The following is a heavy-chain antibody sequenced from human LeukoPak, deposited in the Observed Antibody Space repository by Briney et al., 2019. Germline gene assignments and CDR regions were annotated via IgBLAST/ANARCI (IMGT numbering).Heavy chain of an antibody. CDR1: GFTFSSYA. CDR3: AKDGVVITFGGVIVIPFDY. CDR2: ISGSGGST. D-gene: IGHD3-16*02. V-gene: IGHV3-23*01. Sequence: GGSLRLPCAASGFTFSSYAMSWVRQAPGKGLEWVSAISGSGGSTYYADSVKGRFTISRDNSKNTLYLQMNSLRAEDTAVYYCAKDGVVITFGGVIVIPFDYWGQGTLVTVSS. J-gene: IGHJ4*02.